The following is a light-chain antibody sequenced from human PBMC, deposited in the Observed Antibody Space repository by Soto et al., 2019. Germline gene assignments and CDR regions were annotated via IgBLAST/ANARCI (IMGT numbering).Light chain of an antibody. Sequence: EIVMTQSPATLSVSPGERATLSCRASQSVRSNLAWYQQKPGQAPRLLIYGASTRATGVPARFSGSGSGTDFTLTISSLQSEDFAVYFCQQFHDWPPATFGGGTKVEI. CDR2: GAS. CDR1: QSVRSN. V-gene: IGKV3-15*01. J-gene: IGKJ4*01. CDR3: QQFHDWPPAT.